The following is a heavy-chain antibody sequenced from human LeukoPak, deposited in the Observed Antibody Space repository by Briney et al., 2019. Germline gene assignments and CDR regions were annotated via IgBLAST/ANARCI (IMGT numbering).Heavy chain of an antibody. V-gene: IGHV3-21*01. D-gene: IGHD3-16*02. CDR2: ISSSSSYI. CDR3: ARGRYDYVWGSYRLPPNWFDP. J-gene: IGHJ5*02. CDR1: GFTFSSYS. Sequence: GGSLRLSCAASGFTFSSYSMNWVRQAPGKGLEWVSSISSSSSYIYYADSLKGRFTISRENAKNSLYLQMNSLRAEDTAVYYCARGRYDYVWGSYRLPPNWFDPWGQGTLVTVSS.